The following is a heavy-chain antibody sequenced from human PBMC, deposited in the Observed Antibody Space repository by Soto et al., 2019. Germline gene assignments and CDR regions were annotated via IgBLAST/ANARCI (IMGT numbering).Heavy chain of an antibody. CDR1: GYTFTRYG. Sequence: ASVKVSCKASGYTFTRYGISWVRQAPGQGLEWMGWISGYNGDTNYAQKFQDRVSMTIDTSTGTAYMELRSLTSDDTAIYYCAKNGQPPFYYFGLDVWGQGTKVTVS. J-gene: IGHJ6*02. V-gene: IGHV1-18*01. D-gene: IGHD2-8*01. CDR3: AKNGQPPFYYFGLDV. CDR2: ISGYNGDT.